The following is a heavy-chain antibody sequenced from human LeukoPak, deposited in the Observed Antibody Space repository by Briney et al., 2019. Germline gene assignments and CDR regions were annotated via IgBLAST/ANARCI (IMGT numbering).Heavy chain of an antibody. CDR1: GGSISSYY. D-gene: IGHD6-13*01. Sequence: SETLYLTCTVSGGSISSYYWSWIRQPPGKGLEWIGYIYYSGSTNYNPSLKSRVTISVDTSKNQFSLKLSSVTAADAAVYYCARHGYSSSWYHFDYWGQGTLVTVSS. J-gene: IGHJ4*02. V-gene: IGHV4-59*08. CDR2: IYYSGST. CDR3: ARHGYSSSWYHFDY.